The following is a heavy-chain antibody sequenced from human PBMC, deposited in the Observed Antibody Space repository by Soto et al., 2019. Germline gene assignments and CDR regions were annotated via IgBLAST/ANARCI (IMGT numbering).Heavy chain of an antibody. D-gene: IGHD6-19*01. CDR2: INHSGST. CDR3: ARAYYNSGWYWAFHI. Sequence: SETLSLTCAVYGGSFSGYYWSWIRQPPGKGLEWIGEINHSGSTNYNPSLKSRVTVSVDTSKNQFSLKLSSVTAADTAVYFCARAYYNSGWYWAFHIWGQGTMVTVSS. V-gene: IGHV4-34*01. J-gene: IGHJ3*02. CDR1: GGSFSGYY.